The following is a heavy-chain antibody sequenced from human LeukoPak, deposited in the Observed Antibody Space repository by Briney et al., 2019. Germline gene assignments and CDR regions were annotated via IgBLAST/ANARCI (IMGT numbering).Heavy chain of an antibody. CDR2: ISGSGSDT. CDR1: GFTFSDYY. Sequence: GGSLRLSCAASGFTFSDYYMSWIRQAPGKGLGSISYISGSGSDTNYAVSVRGRFTISRDNAKNSLYLQMNSLTADDTAVYYCARTARIPEAWGQGTLVTVSS. CDR3: ARTARIPEA. J-gene: IGHJ4*02. V-gene: IGHV3-11*03.